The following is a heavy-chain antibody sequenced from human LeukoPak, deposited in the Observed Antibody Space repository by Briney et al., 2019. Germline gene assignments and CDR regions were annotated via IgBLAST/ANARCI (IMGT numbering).Heavy chain of an antibody. D-gene: IGHD4-17*01. CDR3: ARHRQNTATNQPYYFDY. V-gene: IGHV4-34*01. CDR2: IYYSGST. Sequence: SETLSLTCAVYGGSFSGYYWSWIRQPPGKGLEWIGSIYYSGSTYYNPSLNSRVTISVDTSKNQFSLKLSSLTAADTAVYYCARHRQNTATNQPYYFDYWGQGTLVTVSS. J-gene: IGHJ4*02. CDR1: GGSFSGYY.